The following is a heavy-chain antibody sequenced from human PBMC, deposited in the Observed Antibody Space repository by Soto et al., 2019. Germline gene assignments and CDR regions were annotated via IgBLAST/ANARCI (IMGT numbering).Heavy chain of an antibody. CDR1: GFTFSNAW. Sequence: EVQLVESGGGLVKPGGSLRLSCAASGFTFSNAWMSWVRQAPGKGLEWVGRIKSKTDGGTTDYAAPVKGRFTISRDDSKNTLYLQMNSLKTEDTAVYYCTTDREGFGELFLIELWDVYYYGMDVWGQGTTVTVSS. J-gene: IGHJ6*02. CDR2: IKSKTDGGTT. V-gene: IGHV3-15*01. CDR3: TTDREGFGELFLIELWDVYYYGMDV. D-gene: IGHD3-10*01.